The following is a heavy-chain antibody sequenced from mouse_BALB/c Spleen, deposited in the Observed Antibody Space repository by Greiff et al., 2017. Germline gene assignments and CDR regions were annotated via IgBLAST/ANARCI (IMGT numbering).Heavy chain of an antibody. V-gene: IGHV1-20*02. D-gene: IGHD1-1*01. CDR2: INPYNGDT. Sequence: EVKVVESGPELVKPGASVKISCKASGYSFTGYFMNWVMQSHGKSLEWIGRINPYNGDTFYNQKFKGKATLTVDKSSSTAHMELRSLASEDSAVYYCARDYSYAMDYWGQGTSVTVSS. J-gene: IGHJ4*01. CDR1: GYSFTGYF. CDR3: ARDYSYAMDY.